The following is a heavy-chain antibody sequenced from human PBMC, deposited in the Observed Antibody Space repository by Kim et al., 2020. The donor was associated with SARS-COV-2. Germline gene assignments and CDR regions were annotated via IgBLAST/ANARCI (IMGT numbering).Heavy chain of an antibody. CDR2: IYYSGST. Sequence: SETLSLTCTVSGGSISSGDYYWSWIRQPPGKGLEWIGYIYYSGSTYYNPSLKSRVTISVDTSKNQFSLKLSSVTAADTAVYYCARTYYDFWSGYVGPLMPTYYFDYWGQGTLVTVSS. CDR3: ARTYYDFWSGYVGPLMPTYYFDY. J-gene: IGHJ4*02. D-gene: IGHD3-3*01. V-gene: IGHV4-30-4*01. CDR1: GGSISSGDYY.